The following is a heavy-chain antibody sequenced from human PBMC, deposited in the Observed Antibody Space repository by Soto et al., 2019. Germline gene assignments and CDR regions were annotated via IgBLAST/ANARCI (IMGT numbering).Heavy chain of an antibody. CDR2: IDPSDSYT. CDR3: ARLAMASRRGYYGMDV. Sequence: GESLKISCKGSGYSFTSYWISWVRQMPGKGLEWMGRIDPSDSYTNYSPSFQGHVTFSADKSISTAYLQWSSLQASDTAMYYCARLAMASRRGYYGMDVWGQGTTVTV. D-gene: IGHD6-19*01. J-gene: IGHJ6*02. V-gene: IGHV5-10-1*01. CDR1: GYSFTSYW.